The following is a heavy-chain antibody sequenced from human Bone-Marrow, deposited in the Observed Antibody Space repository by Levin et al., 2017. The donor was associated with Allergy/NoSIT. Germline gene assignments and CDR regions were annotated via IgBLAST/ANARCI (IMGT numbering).Heavy chain of an antibody. CDR3: ARDLFREVGRTVGAFDI. Sequence: GESLKISCAASGFTVSSHYMSWVRQAPGKGLEWLSVMYIGGTTYYADSVKGRFTISRVHSKNTLYLQMNSLRAEDTAVYYCARDLFREVGRTVGAFDIWGQGTMVTVAS. J-gene: IGHJ3*02. D-gene: IGHD1-26*01. CDR1: GFTVSSHY. CDR2: MYIGGTT. V-gene: IGHV3-53*01.